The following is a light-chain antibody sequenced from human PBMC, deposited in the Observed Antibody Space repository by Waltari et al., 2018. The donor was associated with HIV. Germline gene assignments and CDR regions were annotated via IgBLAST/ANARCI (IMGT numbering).Light chain of an antibody. Sequence: SSELTQDPAVSVALGQTVRITCQGDSLRSYYASWYQQKPGQAPVLVIYGKNNRPSGIPDPFVGSSSGNTASLTITGAQAADEAAYYCHSRDSSGNHRVFGVGTKLTVL. V-gene: IGLV3-19*01. J-gene: IGLJ3*02. CDR3: HSRDSSGNHRV. CDR2: GKN. CDR1: SLRSYY.